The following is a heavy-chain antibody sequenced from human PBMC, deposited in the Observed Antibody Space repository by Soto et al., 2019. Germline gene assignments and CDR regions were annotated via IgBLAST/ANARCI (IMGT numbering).Heavy chain of an antibody. CDR2: VFYSGST. V-gene: IGHV4-59*08. CDR3: ARQKWGYGDSLLGYYFDC. Sequence: SETLSLTCTVSGVSISRHYWILIRTPPGKGLEWIGHVFYSGSTKYNPSLKSRVTISVGTSNNHFSLRLGSVTAADTAVYYCARQKWGYGDSLLGYYFDCWGPGILVTVSS. D-gene: IGHD4-17*01. J-gene: IGHJ4*02. CDR1: GVSISRHY.